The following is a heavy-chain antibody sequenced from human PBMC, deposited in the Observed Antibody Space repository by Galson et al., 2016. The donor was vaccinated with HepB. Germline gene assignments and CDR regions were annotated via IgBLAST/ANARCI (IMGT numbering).Heavy chain of an antibody. Sequence: LSLTCTVSGGSLSTYYWSWIRQPPGKGLEWIGYVYYSGNTNYNPSLKSPITISVDTSKNQFSLKLSSVTAADTAVYYCARLQQLPRKDNYYYYAMDVWGQGTTVTVSS. J-gene: IGHJ6*02. V-gene: IGHV4-59*01. CDR1: GGSLSTYY. CDR2: VYYSGNT. D-gene: IGHD6-13*01. CDR3: ARLQQLPRKDNYYYYAMDV.